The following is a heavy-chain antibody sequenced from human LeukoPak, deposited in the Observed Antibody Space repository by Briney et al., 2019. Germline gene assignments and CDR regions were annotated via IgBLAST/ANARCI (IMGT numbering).Heavy chain of an antibody. Sequence: SETLSLTCTVSGGSISSYYWSWLRQPPGKGLEWIGYIYYSGSTNYNPSLKSRVTISVDTSKNQFSLKLSSVTAADTAVYYCARVKGVVAVNWFDPWGQGTLVTVSS. CDR3: ARVKGVVAVNWFDP. CDR2: IYYSGST. V-gene: IGHV4-59*01. D-gene: IGHD2-15*01. CDR1: GGSISSYY. J-gene: IGHJ5*02.